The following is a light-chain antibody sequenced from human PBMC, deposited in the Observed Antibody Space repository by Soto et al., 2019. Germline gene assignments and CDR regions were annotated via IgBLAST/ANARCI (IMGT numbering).Light chain of an antibody. CDR3: MQALKTPS. J-gene: IGKJ4*01. CDR2: LGS. Sequence: ESVMSQSPLSLSVTPGEPASISCRSSQSLLHSNGYNYLDWYLQKPGQSPQLLIYLGSFRAAGVPDRFSGSGSGTDFTLNISRVEAADVGVYSCMQALKTPSFGGGTKVEIK. CDR1: QSLLHSNGYNY. V-gene: IGKV2-28*01.